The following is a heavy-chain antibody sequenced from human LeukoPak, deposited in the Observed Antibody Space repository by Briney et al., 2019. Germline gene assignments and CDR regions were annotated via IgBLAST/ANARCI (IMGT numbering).Heavy chain of an antibody. CDR1: GYSISSGYY. CDR2: IYHSGST. Sequence: PSETLSLTCTVSGYSISSGYYWGWIRQPPGKGLEWIGSIYHSGSTYYNPSLKSRVTISVDTSKNQFSLKLSSVTAADTAVYYCARDRGDYDILTGYRRGVFDYWGQGTLVTVSS. V-gene: IGHV4-38-2*02. CDR3: ARDRGDYDILTGYRRGVFDY. J-gene: IGHJ4*02. D-gene: IGHD3-9*01.